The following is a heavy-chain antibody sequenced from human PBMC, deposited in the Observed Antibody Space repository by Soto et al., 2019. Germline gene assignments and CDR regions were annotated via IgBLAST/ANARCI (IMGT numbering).Heavy chain of an antibody. CDR2: IIPIFGTA. V-gene: IGHV1-69*13. J-gene: IGHJ4*02. Sequence: ASVKVSCKASGGTFSSYAISWVRQAPGQGLEWMGGIIPIFGTANYAQKFQGRVTITADESTSTAYMELSSLRSEDTAVYYCARGPRYCSSTSCHLADYWGQGTLVTVSS. D-gene: IGHD2-2*01. CDR1: GGTFSSYA. CDR3: ARGPRYCSSTSCHLADY.